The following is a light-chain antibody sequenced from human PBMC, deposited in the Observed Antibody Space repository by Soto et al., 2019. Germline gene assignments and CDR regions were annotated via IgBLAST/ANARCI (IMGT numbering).Light chain of an antibody. CDR3: QQYNSYSRT. V-gene: IGKV1-5*01. J-gene: IGKJ1*01. Sequence: DIQMPHSPSTLSASVGDRVTITCRASQSISSWLAWYQQKPGKAPKLLIYDASSLESGVPSRFSGSGSGTEFTLTISSLQPDDFATYYCQQYNSYSRTFGQGTKVDIK. CDR2: DAS. CDR1: QSISSW.